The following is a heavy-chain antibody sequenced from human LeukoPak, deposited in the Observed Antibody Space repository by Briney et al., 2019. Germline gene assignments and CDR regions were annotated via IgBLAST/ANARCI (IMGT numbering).Heavy chain of an antibody. CDR1: GLTLSNYW. CDR2: VDPDGTTT. J-gene: IGHJ6*02. Sequence: SGGSLRLSCAASGLTLSNYWMHCVRQAPGEGLVWVSRVDPDGTTTNYADSVTGRFTTSRDNAKNTLYLQMNSLRAEDTALYYCTRVQAGRSGLMDVWGRGTTVTVSS. D-gene: IGHD2-8*02. V-gene: IGHV3-74*01. CDR3: TRVQAGRSGLMDV.